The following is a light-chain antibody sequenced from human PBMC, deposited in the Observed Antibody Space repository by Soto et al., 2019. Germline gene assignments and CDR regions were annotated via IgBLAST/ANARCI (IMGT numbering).Light chain of an antibody. CDR1: QSVSSY. V-gene: IGKV3-11*01. Sequence: EIMMTQAPATRSLSPGERAPLPCKASQSVSSYLAWSQQKPGQAPRLLLYDASNRATGIPARFRGSGSWSDSTRTRHSREAGGFAVYYCPQRSNKPPSPTFSQGTRLEIK. CDR2: DAS. J-gene: IGKJ5*01. CDR3: PQRSNKPPSPT.